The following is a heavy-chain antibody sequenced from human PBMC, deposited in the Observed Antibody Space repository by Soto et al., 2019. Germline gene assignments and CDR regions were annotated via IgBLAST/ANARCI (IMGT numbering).Heavy chain of an antibody. CDR3: AKDGGSVCSGGTCYFQAPDY. V-gene: IGHV3-23*01. D-gene: IGHD2-15*01. CDR2: IDGSGRNT. Sequence: EVQLLESGGGLVQPGGSLRLSCAASGFTFSSYAMSWVRQAPGKGLEWVSGIDGSGRNTYYADSVKGRFTISRDNSKNTRSVQMDSLRVEDTALYYCAKDGGSVCSGGTCYFQAPDYWGQGTLVTVSS. J-gene: IGHJ4*02. CDR1: GFTFSSYA.